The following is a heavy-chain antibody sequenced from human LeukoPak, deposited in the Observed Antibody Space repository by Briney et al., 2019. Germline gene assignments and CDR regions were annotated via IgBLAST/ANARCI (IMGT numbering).Heavy chain of an antibody. CDR2: ISSSSSYI. D-gene: IGHD2-21*02. V-gene: IGHV3-21*01. J-gene: IGHJ4*02. Sequence: TGGSLRLSCAASGFTFSSYSMTWVRQAPGKELEWVSSISSSSSYIYYADSVKGRFTISRDNAKNSLYLQMNSLRAEDTAVYYCARGDRLDYWGQGTLVTVSS. CDR3: ARGDRLDY. CDR1: GFTFSSYS.